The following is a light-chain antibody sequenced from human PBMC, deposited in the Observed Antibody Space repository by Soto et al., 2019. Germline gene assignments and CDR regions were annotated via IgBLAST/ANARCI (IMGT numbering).Light chain of an antibody. J-gene: IGKJ2*01. CDR2: WSS. CDR1: RSLFYSPHNKSY. CDR3: QQYYRAPRT. V-gene: IGKV4-1*01. Sequence: DIVMTQSPDSLSVSLGERATINCTSGRSLFYSPHNKSYLAWYQQKVGQPPQMLIYWSSTRESAVPNPFRGTRSGTDFAHTIRSLQADEVAVYYCQQYYRAPRTFGQPTKVEI.